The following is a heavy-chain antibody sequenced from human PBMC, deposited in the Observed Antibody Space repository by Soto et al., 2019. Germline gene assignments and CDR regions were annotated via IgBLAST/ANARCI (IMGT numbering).Heavy chain of an antibody. CDR1: GDSVTGNTAG. Sequence: SQTLSLTCVISGDSVTGNTAGWNWIRQSPSRGLEWLGRTYYRSKWYYDYAGSVKGRMTINPDTSRNQFSLKLNSVSPEDTAVYYCASGMLVREAYYVDVWGQGTTVTVYS. CDR2: TYYRSKWYY. D-gene: IGHD3-10*01. J-gene: IGHJ6*02. CDR3: ASGMLVREAYYVDV. V-gene: IGHV6-1*01.